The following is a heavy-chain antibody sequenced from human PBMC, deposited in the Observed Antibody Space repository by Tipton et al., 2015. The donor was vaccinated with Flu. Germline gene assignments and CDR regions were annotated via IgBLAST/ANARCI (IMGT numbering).Heavy chain of an antibody. D-gene: IGHD3-16*01. J-gene: IGHJ3*02. CDR1: GYSFTTYW. Sequence: EVQLVQSGAEVKKPGESLKISCKGSGYSFTTYWIAWVRQMPGKGLEWMGIIYPGDSATRYSPSFQGQVTISADKSISTAYLQWSSLKASDTAMYHCARRGGRESREGNDAFDIWGQGTMVTVSS. V-gene: IGHV5-51*01. CDR3: ARRGGRESREGNDAFDI. CDR2: IYPGDSAT.